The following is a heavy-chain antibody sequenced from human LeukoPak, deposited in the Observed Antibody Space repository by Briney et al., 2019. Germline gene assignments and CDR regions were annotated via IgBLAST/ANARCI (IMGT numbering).Heavy chain of an antibody. J-gene: IGHJ5*02. CDR3: AKDGGGGVLMVYARGNWFDP. D-gene: IGHD2-8*01. CDR2: ISYDGSNK. CDR1: GFTFSSYG. Sequence: GGSLRLSCAASGFTFSSYGMHWVRQAPGKGLEWVAVISYDGSNKYYADSVKGRFTISRDNSKNTLYLQMNSLRAEDTAVYYCAKDGGGGVLMVYARGNWFDPWGQGTLVTVSS. V-gene: IGHV3-30*18.